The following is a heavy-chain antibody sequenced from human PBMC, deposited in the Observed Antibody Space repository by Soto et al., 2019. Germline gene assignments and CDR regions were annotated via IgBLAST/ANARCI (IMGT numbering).Heavy chain of an antibody. D-gene: IGHD3-3*01. CDR3: AKEAANCDFWSDHPDRRLDN. Sequence: PGGCLRLSCAASGFTFCSYWVNWVRQAPGKGMEWVANIKQDGGEKYDVDSVKGRFTISRDNAKNSLYLQMNSLRAEDTAVYYCAKEAANCDFWSDHPDRRLDNRGQRILGTVSS. CDR1: GFTFCSYW. J-gene: IGHJ4*02. V-gene: IGHV3-7*03. CDR2: IKQDGGEK.